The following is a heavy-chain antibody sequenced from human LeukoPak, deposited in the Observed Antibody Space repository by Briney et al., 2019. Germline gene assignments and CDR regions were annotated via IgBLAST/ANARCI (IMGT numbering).Heavy chain of an antibody. Sequence: ASVKVSCKASGYTFTSYGITWVRQAPGQGLAWMGWISAYNGNTDYAQKLQGRVTMTTDTSTSTASMELRSLRSDDTAVYYCARSLRLGELSLGYWGQGTLVTVSS. CDR3: ARSLRLGELSLGY. V-gene: IGHV1-18*01. CDR2: ISAYNGNT. J-gene: IGHJ4*02. CDR1: GYTFTSYG. D-gene: IGHD3-16*02.